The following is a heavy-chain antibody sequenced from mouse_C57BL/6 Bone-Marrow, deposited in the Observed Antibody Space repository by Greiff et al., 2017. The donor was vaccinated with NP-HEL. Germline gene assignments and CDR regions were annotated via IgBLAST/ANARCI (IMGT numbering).Heavy chain of an antibody. V-gene: IGHV2-9*01. CDR2: IWGGGST. CDR1: GFSLTSYG. Sequence: QVQLQQSGPGLVAPSQSLSITCTVSGFSLTSYGVDWVRQPPGKGLEWLGVIWGGGSTNYNSALMSRLSICKDNSKSQVFLKRNSLQTDDTAMYDGASIYYGNFYYAMDDWGQGTSVTVSS. J-gene: IGHJ4*01. CDR3: ASIYYGNFYYAMDD. D-gene: IGHD2-1*01.